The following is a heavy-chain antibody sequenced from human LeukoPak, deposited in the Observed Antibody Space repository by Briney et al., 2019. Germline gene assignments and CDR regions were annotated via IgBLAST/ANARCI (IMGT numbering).Heavy chain of an antibody. CDR2: INPSGGST. Sequence: ASVKVSCKASGYTFTSYYMHWVRQAPGQGLEWMGLINPSGGSTSYAQKFQGRVTMTRDTSTSTVYMELSRLRSEDTAVYYCARDGAYYDIWTGGRNWCDPWGQRTRVSVSS. V-gene: IGHV1-46*03. CDR1: GYTFTSYY. D-gene: IGHD3-9*01. J-gene: IGHJ5*02. CDR3: ARDGAYYDIWTGGRNWCDP.